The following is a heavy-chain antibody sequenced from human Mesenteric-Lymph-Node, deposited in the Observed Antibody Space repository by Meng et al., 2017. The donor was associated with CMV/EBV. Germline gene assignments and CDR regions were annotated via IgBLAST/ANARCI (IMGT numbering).Heavy chain of an antibody. V-gene: IGHV4-34*01. CDR2: SNHSGST. CDR1: GGSFSGYY. CDR3: ARGGYSGYAR. D-gene: IGHD5-12*01. Sequence: LPCAVYGGSFSGYYWSWIRQPPGKGLEWIGESNHSGSTNYNPSLKSRVTISVDTSKNQFSLKLSSVTAADTAVYYCARGGYSGYARWGQGTLVTVSS. J-gene: IGHJ4*02.